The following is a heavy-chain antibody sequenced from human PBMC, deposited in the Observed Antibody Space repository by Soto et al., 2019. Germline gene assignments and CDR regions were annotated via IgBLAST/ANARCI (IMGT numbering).Heavy chain of an antibody. D-gene: IGHD2-15*01. Sequence: ASVKVSCKASGYCFTGYGISWGLQAPGQGLEWMGWISGHNGNTNYAQKLQDRVAMTTDTSTSTAYMELRSLRSDDTAVYYCARDRDCSGGTCYSSDGMDVWGQGIKVTVSS. V-gene: IGHV1-18*01. J-gene: IGHJ6*02. CDR3: ARDRDCSGGTCYSSDGMDV. CDR1: GYCFTGYG. CDR2: ISGHNGNT.